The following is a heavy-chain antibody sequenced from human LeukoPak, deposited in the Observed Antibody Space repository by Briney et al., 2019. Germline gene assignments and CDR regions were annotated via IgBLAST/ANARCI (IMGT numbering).Heavy chain of an antibody. CDR2: IIPIFGTA. CDR1: GGTFSSYA. D-gene: IGHD4-17*01. Sequence: ASVKVSCKASGGTFSSYANSWVRQAPGQGLDWMGGIIPIFGTANYAQKFQSRVTITADKSTSTAYMELSSLRSEDTAVYYCARIDGDYGTTQYYYYYMDVWGKGTTVTVSS. J-gene: IGHJ6*03. CDR3: ARIDGDYGTTQYYYYYMDV. V-gene: IGHV1-69*06.